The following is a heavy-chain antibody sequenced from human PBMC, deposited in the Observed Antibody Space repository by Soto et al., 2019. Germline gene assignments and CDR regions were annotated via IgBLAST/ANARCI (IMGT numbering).Heavy chain of an antibody. Sequence: GGSLRLSCAASGFTFRTYGMSWIRQAPGRGLEWLSYISPGSRYPAYADSVKGRFTISRDNAKRSLYLQMMSLTAEDTAIYYCVRGGGGGLFDPWGQGTMVTVSS. J-gene: IGHJ5*02. CDR2: ISPGSRYP. V-gene: IGHV3-11*06. CDR1: GFTFRTYG. D-gene: IGHD2-15*01. CDR3: VRGGGGGLFDP.